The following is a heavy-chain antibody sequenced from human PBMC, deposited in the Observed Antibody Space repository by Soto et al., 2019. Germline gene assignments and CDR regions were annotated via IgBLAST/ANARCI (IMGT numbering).Heavy chain of an antibody. CDR1: GFTFSSYA. CDR3: ARDQPYCSSTSCYARGGFDP. V-gene: IGHV3-30-3*01. Sequence: PGGSLRLSCAASGFTFSSYAMHWVRQAPGKGLEWVAVISYDGSNKYYADSVKGRFTISRDNSKNTLYLQMNSLRAEDTAVYYCARDQPYCSSTSCYARGGFDPWGQGTLVTVSS. J-gene: IGHJ5*02. D-gene: IGHD2-2*01. CDR2: ISYDGSNK.